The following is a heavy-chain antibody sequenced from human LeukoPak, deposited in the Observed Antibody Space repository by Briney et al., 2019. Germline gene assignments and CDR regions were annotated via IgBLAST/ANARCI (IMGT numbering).Heavy chain of an antibody. D-gene: IGHD2-15*01. V-gene: IGHV4-34*01. Sequence: SETLSLTCPVYGGSFSGYYWSWIRQPPGKGLEWIGEINHSGSTNYNPSLKSRVTISVDTSKNQFSLKLSSVTAADTAVYYCASSGYCSGGSCYSGRWFDPWGQGTLVTVSS. J-gene: IGHJ5*02. CDR2: INHSGST. CDR3: ASSGYCSGGSCYSGRWFDP. CDR1: GGSFSGYY.